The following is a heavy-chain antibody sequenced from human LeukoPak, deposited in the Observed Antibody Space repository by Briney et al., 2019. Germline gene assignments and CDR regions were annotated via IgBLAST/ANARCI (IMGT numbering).Heavy chain of an antibody. V-gene: IGHV3-9*01. CDR3: AKAGQYSGYDTTTYFDY. J-gene: IGHJ4*02. Sequence: GGSLRLSCAASGFTFDDYAMHWVRQAPGKGLEWVSGISWNSGSIGYADSVRGRFTISRDNAKNSLYLQMNSLRAEDTALYYCAKAGQYSGYDTTTYFDYWGQGTLVTVSS. CDR1: GFTFDDYA. D-gene: IGHD5-12*01. CDR2: ISWNSGSI.